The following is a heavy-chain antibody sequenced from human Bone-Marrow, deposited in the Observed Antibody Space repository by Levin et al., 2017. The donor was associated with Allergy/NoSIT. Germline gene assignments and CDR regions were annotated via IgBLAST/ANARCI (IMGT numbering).Heavy chain of an antibody. V-gene: IGHV4-38-2*02. CDR3: AREWEGGTANFDY. CDR1: GYSISSGYY. D-gene: IGHD1-1*01. Sequence: SETLSLTCVVSGYSISSGYYWTWIRQPPGKGLQWIGSIYHSGSTYYNSSLKSRFTVSVDTSKNEFSLKVRSVTAVDTAVYYCAREWEGGTANFDYWGQGALVTVSS. CDR2: IYHSGST. J-gene: IGHJ4*02.